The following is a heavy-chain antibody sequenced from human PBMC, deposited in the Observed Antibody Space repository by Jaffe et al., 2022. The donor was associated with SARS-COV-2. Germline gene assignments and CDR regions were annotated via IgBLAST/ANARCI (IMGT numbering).Heavy chain of an antibody. Sequence: QVQLVESGGGVVQPGRSLRLSCAASGFTFSSYGMHWVRQAPGKGLEWVAVIWYDGSNKYYADSVKGRFTISRDNSKNTLYLQMNSLRAEDTAVYYCARGIKGSRGVITPILYWGQGTLVTVSS. J-gene: IGHJ4*02. D-gene: IGHD3-10*01. CDR2: IWYDGSNK. CDR1: GFTFSSYG. V-gene: IGHV3-33*01. CDR3: ARGIKGSRGVITPILY.